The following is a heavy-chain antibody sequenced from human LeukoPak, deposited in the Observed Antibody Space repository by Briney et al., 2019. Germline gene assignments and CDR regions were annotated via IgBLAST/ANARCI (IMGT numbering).Heavy chain of an antibody. J-gene: IGHJ4*02. CDR3: ARGGYGYGYVS. D-gene: IGHD5-18*01. CDR1: GDSLHRDIYY. V-gene: IGHV4-61*09. CDR2: IYASGTT. Sequence: PSETLSLTCNVSGDSLHRDIYYWSWIRQSAGMGLEWIGHIYASGTTDYNPSLKSRVTISVDTSKNQFSLRLTSVTAADTAVYYCARGGYGYGYVSWGEGRLGTVSS.